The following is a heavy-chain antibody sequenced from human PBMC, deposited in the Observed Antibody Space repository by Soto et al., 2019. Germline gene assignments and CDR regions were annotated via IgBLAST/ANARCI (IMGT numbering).Heavy chain of an antibody. CDR3: AMSYCSSTSCYYYFDY. V-gene: IGHV1-69*02. D-gene: IGHD2-2*01. J-gene: IGHJ4*02. CDR2: IIPILGIA. CDR1: GGTFSSYT. Sequence: QVQLVQSGAEVKKPGSSVKVSCKASGGTFSSYTISWVRQAPGQGLEWMGRIIPILGIANYAQKFQGRVTITADKSTSTAYMELSSLRSDDTAVYYCAMSYCSSTSCYYYFDYWGQGTLVTVSS.